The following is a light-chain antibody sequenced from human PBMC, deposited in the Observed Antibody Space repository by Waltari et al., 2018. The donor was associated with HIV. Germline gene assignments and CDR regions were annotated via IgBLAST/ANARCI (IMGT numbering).Light chain of an antibody. CDR2: GIT. CDR1: PPDIGNV. J-gene: IGLJ3*02. V-gene: IGLV2-14*03. CDR3: SSPADLQSVT. Sequence: SALTQPASVSGSPGQAVTISCTGGPPDIGNVVSWSQQLQGKAPQLLLDGITRPASGVSRRFSGAKSGATAALTISSLQTDDEVHYYCSSPADLQSVTFGGGT.